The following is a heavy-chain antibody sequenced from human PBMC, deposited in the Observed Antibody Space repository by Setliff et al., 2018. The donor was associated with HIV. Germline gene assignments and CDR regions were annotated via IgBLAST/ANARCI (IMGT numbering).Heavy chain of an antibody. J-gene: IGHJ5*02. D-gene: IGHD6-25*01. Sequence: KVSCKASGYRFTSYWIDWVRQMPGKGLEWMGVIYPGDSDTRYNPSFQGQVAISADKSTSTAYLQWSSLKASDTAMYYCARRLYSSEAFDPWGQGTLVTVSS. CDR1: GYRFTSYW. CDR2: IYPGDSDT. CDR3: ARRLYSSEAFDP. V-gene: IGHV5-51*01.